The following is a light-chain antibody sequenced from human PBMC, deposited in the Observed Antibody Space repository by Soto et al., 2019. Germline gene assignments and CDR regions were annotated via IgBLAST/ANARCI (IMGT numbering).Light chain of an antibody. Sequence: VLTQSSSASASLGSSVKLTCTLSSGHSSNIIAWHQQQPGKAPRYLMKLQGSGNYNKGSGVPDRFSGSSSGADRYLTISNLQLEDEADYYCETWDSYTRVFGGGTKLTVL. J-gene: IGLJ3*02. CDR3: ETWDSYTRV. CDR2: LQGSGNY. V-gene: IGLV4-60*02. CDR1: SGHSSNI.